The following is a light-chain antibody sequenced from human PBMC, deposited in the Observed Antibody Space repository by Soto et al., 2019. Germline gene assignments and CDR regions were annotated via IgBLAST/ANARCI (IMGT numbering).Light chain of an antibody. Sequence: EIVLTQSPGTLSLSPGEGATLSCRAGQSVSSSQLAWYQQKPGQAPRLLVYGASSRATDIPERFSGSVSGTDFTLTITRLDFVVFPVYYCHQYGGAARTFGQGTKV. J-gene: IGKJ1*01. CDR3: HQYGGAART. CDR1: QSVSSSQ. V-gene: IGKV3-20*01. CDR2: GAS.